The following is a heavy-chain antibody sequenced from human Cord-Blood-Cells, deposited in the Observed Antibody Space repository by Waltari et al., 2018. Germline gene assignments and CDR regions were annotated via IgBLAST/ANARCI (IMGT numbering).Heavy chain of an antibody. CDR1: GFTFSSYS. CDR3: ASSQYYDFWSGYYTSPKYFQH. CDR2: ISSSSSYI. Sequence: EVQLVESGGGLVKPGGSLRLSCAASGFTFSSYSMNWVRQAPGKGLEWVSSISSSSSYIYYADSVKGRFTSTGDNAKNSLYLQMNSLRAEDTAVYYCASSQYYDFWSGYYTSPKYFQHWGQGTLVTVSS. V-gene: IGHV3-21*01. D-gene: IGHD3-3*01. J-gene: IGHJ1*01.